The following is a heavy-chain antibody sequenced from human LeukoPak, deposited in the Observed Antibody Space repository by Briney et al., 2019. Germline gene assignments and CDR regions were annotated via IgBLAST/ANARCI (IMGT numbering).Heavy chain of an antibody. J-gene: IGHJ4*02. Sequence: GGSLRLSCAASGFTFSSYGMHWVRQAPGKGLQWVAVISYDGSVEYFADSVKGRFTISRDNFKNTLYLQMNSLRADDTAVYYCAAFDSGYDWVVDYWGQGTLVTVSS. CDR2: ISYDGSVE. V-gene: IGHV3-30*03. CDR3: AAFDSGYDWVVDY. D-gene: IGHD5-12*01. CDR1: GFTFSSYG.